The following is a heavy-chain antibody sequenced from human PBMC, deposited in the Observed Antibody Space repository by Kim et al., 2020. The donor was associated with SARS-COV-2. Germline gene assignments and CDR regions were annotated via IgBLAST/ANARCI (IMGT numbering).Heavy chain of an antibody. V-gene: IGHV4-59*13. D-gene: IGHD5-12*01. Sequence: SETLSLTCTVSGGSISNYFWSWIRQPPGKGLEWIGYIYYSGSTYYNPSLKSRVTISLDTSKNQFSLNVTSVTAADTAVYYCSRCGIVATRHYGMDVWGHGTTVTVS. CDR2: IYYSGST. J-gene: IGHJ6*02. CDR1: GGSISNYF. CDR3: SRCGIVATRHYGMDV.